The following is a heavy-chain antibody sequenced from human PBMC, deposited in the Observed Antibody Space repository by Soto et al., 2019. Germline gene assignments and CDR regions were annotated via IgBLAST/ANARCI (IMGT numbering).Heavy chain of an antibody. V-gene: IGHV1-69*12. D-gene: IGHD3-16*01. CDR2: FIPMFGRA. CDR3: ARVHGGGSYFYYGMDV. Sequence: QVQLVQSGAEVKKPGSSVKVSCKASGGTFSTYALSWVRQAPGQGLEWMGGFIPMFGRADYAQKFQGRVTMTADGSTGTAYMELISLTSEDTAVYYCARVHGGGSYFYYGMDVWGQGTTVIVSS. J-gene: IGHJ6*02. CDR1: GGTFSTYA.